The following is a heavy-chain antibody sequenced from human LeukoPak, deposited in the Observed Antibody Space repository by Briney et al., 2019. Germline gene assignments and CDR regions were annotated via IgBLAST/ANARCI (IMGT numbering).Heavy chain of an antibody. J-gene: IGHJ5*02. D-gene: IGHD3-9*01. CDR3: ATADYDILTDFRWFDP. CDR2: FDPEDGET. CDR1: GYTLTELS. Sequence: ASVKVSCKVSGYTLTELSMHWVRQAPGKGLEWMGGFDPEDGETIYAQKFQGRVTMTEDTSTDTAYMELSSLRSEDTAVYYRATADYDILTDFRWFDPWGQGTLVTVSS. V-gene: IGHV1-24*01.